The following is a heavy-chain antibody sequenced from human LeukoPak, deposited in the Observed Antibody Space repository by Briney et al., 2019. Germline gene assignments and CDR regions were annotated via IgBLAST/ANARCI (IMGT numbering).Heavy chain of an antibody. CDR1: GGSISSYY. CDR3: ARAPDYDFWSGYYGSSGTREDWFDP. J-gene: IGHJ5*02. Sequence: SQTLSLTCTVSGGSISSYYWSWIRQPAGKGLEWIGRIYTSGSTNYNPSLKSRVTMSVDTSKNQFSLKLSSVTAADTAVYYCARAPDYDFWSGYYGSSGTREDWFDPWGQGTLVTVSS. V-gene: IGHV4-4*07. CDR2: IYTSGST. D-gene: IGHD3-3*01.